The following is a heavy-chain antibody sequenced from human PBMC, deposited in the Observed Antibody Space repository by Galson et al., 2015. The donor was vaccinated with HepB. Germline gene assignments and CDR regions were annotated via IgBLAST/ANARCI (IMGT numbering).Heavy chain of an antibody. CDR3: ARDGEYFDN. V-gene: IGHV1-3*01. CDR1: GYTFTTSA. J-gene: IGHJ4*02. D-gene: IGHD4-17*01. Sequence: SVKVSCKASGYTFTTSAIHWVRQAPGQRLEWMGWINAGNGNTKYLQKFQGRVTIARDTSASTASMELSSLRSEDTAVYYCARDGEYFDNWGQGTLVSVSS. CDR2: INAGNGNT.